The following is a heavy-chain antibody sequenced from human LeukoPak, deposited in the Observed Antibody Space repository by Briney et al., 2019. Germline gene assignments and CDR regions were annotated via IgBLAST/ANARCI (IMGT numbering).Heavy chain of an antibody. D-gene: IGHD3-22*01. V-gene: IGHV3-30*19. CDR1: GFTFSSYG. CDR3: ARLVPYYDSSGYLWGAGYFDY. Sequence: PGGSLRLSCAASGFTFSSYGMHWVRQAPGKGLEWVAVISYDGSNKYYADSVKGRFTISRDNSKNTLYLQMNSLRAEDTAVYYCARLVPYYDSSGYLWGAGYFDYWGQGTLVTVSS. J-gene: IGHJ4*02. CDR2: ISYDGSNK.